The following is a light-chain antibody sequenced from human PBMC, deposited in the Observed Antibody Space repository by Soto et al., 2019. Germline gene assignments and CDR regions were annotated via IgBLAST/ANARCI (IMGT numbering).Light chain of an antibody. CDR2: DVS. CDR3: SSYTSSSTLGVV. CDR1: SSDVGGYNY. Sequence: QSALTQPASVSGSPGQSITISCNGTSSDVGGYNYVSWYQQHPGKAPKLMIYDVSNRPSGVSNRFSGSKSGNTASLTISGLQAEDEAEYYCSSYTSSSTLGVVFGGGTKLTVL. J-gene: IGLJ2*01. V-gene: IGLV2-14*01.